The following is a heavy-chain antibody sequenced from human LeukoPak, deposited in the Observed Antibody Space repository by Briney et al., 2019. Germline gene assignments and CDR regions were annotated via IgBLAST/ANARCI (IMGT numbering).Heavy chain of an antibody. V-gene: IGHV4-61*02. J-gene: IGHJ4*02. CDR1: GGSISSGSYY. D-gene: IGHD6-13*01. CDR3: ARDSSIIATDTPPCFDY. CDR2: IYTSGST. Sequence: SETLSLTCTVSGGSISSGSYYWSWIRQPAGKGLEWIGRIYTSGSTNYNPSLKSRITISIDTSKNQFSLKLSSVTAADTAVYYCARDSSIIATDTPPCFDYWGQGTLVTVSS.